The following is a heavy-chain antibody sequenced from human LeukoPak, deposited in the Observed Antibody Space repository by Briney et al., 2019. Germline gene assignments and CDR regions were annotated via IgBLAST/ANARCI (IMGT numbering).Heavy chain of an antibody. Sequence: GGSLRLSCVASGFTVSNNYMSWVRQAPGKGLDWVSIIYSGGGTYYADSVKGRFTISRDSSKNTLYLQMNSLRAEDTAGYYCARGGNGPFDYWGQGTLVTVSS. CDR2: IYSGGGT. CDR3: ARGGNGPFDY. V-gene: IGHV3-53*01. D-gene: IGHD3-16*01. CDR1: GFTVSNNY. J-gene: IGHJ4*02.